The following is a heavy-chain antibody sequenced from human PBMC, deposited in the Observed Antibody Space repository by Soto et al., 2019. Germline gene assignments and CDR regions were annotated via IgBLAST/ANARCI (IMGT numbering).Heavy chain of an antibody. V-gene: IGHV1-69*04. J-gene: IGHJ4*02. Sequence: SVKASCKASGGTFSSNTISWVRQAPGQGLEWMGRIIPILGIANYAQKFQGRVTITADKSTSTAYMELSSLRSEDTAVYYCARDLNYGDHAFDYWGQGTSVTVSS. D-gene: IGHD4-17*01. CDR3: ARDLNYGDHAFDY. CDR2: IIPILGIA. CDR1: GGTFSSNT.